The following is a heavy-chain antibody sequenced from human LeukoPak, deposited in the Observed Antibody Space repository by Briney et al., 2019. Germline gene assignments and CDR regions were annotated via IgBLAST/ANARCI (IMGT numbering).Heavy chain of an antibody. J-gene: IGHJ3*02. V-gene: IGHV1-46*01. Sequence: ASVTVSCKASGYTFTSHFMHWVRQAPGQGLEWMGLINPRGGSTNYTQKFQGRVTMTRDTSTSTVYMELSSLRSEDTAVYYCARVKSYYYDTSDKDAFNIWGQGTMVTVSS. CDR3: ARVKSYYYDTSDKDAFNI. D-gene: IGHD3-22*01. CDR2: INPRGGST. CDR1: GYTFTSHF.